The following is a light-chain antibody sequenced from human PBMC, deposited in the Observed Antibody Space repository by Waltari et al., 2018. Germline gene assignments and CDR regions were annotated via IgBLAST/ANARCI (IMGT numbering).Light chain of an antibody. CDR1: KIGSKN. J-gene: IGLJ1*01. V-gene: IGLV3-21*02. Sequence: SYELTQPPSVSVAPGQTARITCDGDKIGSKNVHWYQHKPGQAPVLVVYDDGDRPSGITGRFSGSNAGNTAALTISRVDAGDEDEYYCQVWDSGSNHYVFGTVTKVTVL. CDR3: QVWDSGSNHYV. CDR2: DDG.